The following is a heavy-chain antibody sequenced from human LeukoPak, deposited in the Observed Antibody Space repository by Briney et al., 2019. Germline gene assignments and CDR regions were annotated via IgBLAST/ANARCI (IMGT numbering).Heavy chain of an antibody. CDR2: IRSSSSTI. J-gene: IGHJ3*02. Sequence: GGSLRLSCAASGFTFSRYSMNWVRQAPGKGLEWLSYIRSSSSTIYYADSVKGRFTISRDNAKNTLFLQMNSLRAEDTAVYYCARDIDLYYYDSFAFDIWGQGTMVTVSS. CDR3: ARDIDLYYYDSFAFDI. D-gene: IGHD3-22*01. CDR1: GFTFSRYS. V-gene: IGHV3-48*01.